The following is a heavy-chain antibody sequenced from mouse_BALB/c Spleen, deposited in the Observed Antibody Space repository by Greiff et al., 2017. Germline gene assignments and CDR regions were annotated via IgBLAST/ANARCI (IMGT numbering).Heavy chain of an antibody. CDR3: ARAGYAPFDY. V-gene: IGHV5-6-3*01. J-gene: IGHJ2*01. CDR2: INSNGGST. CDR1: GFTFSSYG. D-gene: IGHD2-2*01. Sequence: EVMLVESGGGLVQPGGSLKLSCAASGFTFSSYGMSWVRQTPDKRLELVATINSNGGSTYYPDSVKGRFTISRDNAKNTLYLQMSSLKSEDTAMYYCARAGYAPFDYGGQGTTLTVSS.